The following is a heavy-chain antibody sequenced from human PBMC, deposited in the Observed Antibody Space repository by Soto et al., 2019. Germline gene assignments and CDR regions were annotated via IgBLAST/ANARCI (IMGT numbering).Heavy chain of an antibody. CDR2: IDPSDSYT. D-gene: IGHD1-1*01. CDR1: GYSFTSYW. V-gene: IGHV5-10-1*01. CDR3: ARLSSGPRTTYGMDV. Sequence: GESLKISCKGSGYSFTSYWISWVRQMPGKGLEWMGRIDPSDSYTNYSPSFQGHVTISADKSISTAYLQWSSLKASDTAMYYCARLSSGPRTTYGMDVWGQGTTVTVSS. J-gene: IGHJ6*02.